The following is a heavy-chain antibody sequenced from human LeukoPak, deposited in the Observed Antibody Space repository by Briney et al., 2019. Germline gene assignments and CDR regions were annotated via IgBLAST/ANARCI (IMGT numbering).Heavy chain of an antibody. J-gene: IGHJ3*02. CDR3: ATEGFTYGYHGLDM. CDR1: GFTFSTYG. D-gene: IGHD5-18*01. Sequence: GGSLRLSCAASGFTFSTYGMSWVRQAPGKGLEWLGRIKDKTKRGTTDYTAPAKGRFTISRDDSKNTLYMQMNSLKTEDTAVYYCATEGFTYGYHGLDMWGQGTMVTVSS. CDR2: IKDKTKRGTT. V-gene: IGHV3-15*01.